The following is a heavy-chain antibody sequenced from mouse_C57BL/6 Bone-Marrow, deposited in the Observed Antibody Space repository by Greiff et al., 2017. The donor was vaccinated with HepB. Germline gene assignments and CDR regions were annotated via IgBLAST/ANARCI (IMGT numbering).Heavy chain of an antibody. CDR2: IHPNSGST. Sequence: QVQLQQPGAELVKPGASVKLSCKASGYTFTSYWMHWVKQRPGQGLEWIGKIHPNSGSTNYNEKFKSKATLTVDKSSSTAYMQLSSLTSEDFAVYYCARPPRITTVRVWYFDVWGTGTTVTVSS. J-gene: IGHJ1*03. CDR3: ARPPRITTVRVWYFDV. D-gene: IGHD1-1*01. CDR1: GYTFTSYW. V-gene: IGHV1-64*01.